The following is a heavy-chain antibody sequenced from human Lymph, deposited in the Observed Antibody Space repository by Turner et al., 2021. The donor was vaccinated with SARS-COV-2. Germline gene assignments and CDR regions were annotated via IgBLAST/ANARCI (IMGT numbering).Heavy chain of an antibody. J-gene: IGHJ4*02. CDR1: GYTLTELS. CDR2: FDPEEGET. Sequence: QVHLVQSGAEVKKPGASVKVSCKVSGYTLTELSIHWVRQDPGKGLEWMGGFDPEEGETIYAQKFQGRVTMTEDTSTDTAYMELSSLRSEDTAVYYWATLKSNWKILTGRYYFDVWGQGTLVTVSS. V-gene: IGHV1-24*01. CDR3: ATLKSNWKILTGRYYFDV. D-gene: IGHD1-1*01.